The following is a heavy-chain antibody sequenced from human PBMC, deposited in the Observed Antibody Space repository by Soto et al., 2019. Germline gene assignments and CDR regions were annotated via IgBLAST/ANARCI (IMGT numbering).Heavy chain of an antibody. V-gene: IGHV3-15*07. CDR3: AMYYDGSGSWHYYQY. Sequence: EVQLVESGGGFVKPGESLRLSCAASDFNVRNVWMNWVRQAPGKGLEWVGRIKSEIDGGTTDYAAPVKGRFIISRDDSKNTVYLQMNTLKIEDTAVYYCAMYYDGSGSWHYYQYWGQGVLGTVSS. D-gene: IGHD3-10*01. CDR2: IKSEIDGGTT. CDR1: DFNVRNVW. J-gene: IGHJ4*02.